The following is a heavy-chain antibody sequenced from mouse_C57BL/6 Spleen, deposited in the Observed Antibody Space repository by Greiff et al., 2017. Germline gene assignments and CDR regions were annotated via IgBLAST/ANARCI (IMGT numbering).Heavy chain of an antibody. J-gene: IGHJ4*01. D-gene: IGHD1-1*01. Sequence: EVKLMESGPGLVKPSQSLSLTCSVTGYSITSGYYWNWIRQFPGNKLEWMGYISYDGSNNYNPSLKNRISITRDTSKNQFFLKLNSVTTEDTATYYCASIYYYGSSYDYYAMDYWGQGTSVTVSS. CDR1: GYSITSGYY. CDR3: ASIYYYGSSYDYYAMDY. V-gene: IGHV3-6*01. CDR2: ISYDGSN.